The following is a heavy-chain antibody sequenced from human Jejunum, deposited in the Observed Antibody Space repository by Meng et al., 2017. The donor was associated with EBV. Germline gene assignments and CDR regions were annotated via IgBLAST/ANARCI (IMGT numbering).Heavy chain of an antibody. D-gene: IGHD2-2*02. V-gene: IGHV3-15*01. CDR2: IRRKADGETT. CDR1: GFTFNIAW. CDR3: TSGYTGPSHDGH. J-gene: IGHJ4*02. Sequence: EVQCGESGGGLVKPGGSPRLSCAASGFTFNIAWMNWVRQAPGKGLEWVGLIRRKADGETTDYAAPVKGRFTISRDDSTDTLYLQMNSLQTEDAGVYYCTSGYTGPSHDGHWGQGTLVTVSS.